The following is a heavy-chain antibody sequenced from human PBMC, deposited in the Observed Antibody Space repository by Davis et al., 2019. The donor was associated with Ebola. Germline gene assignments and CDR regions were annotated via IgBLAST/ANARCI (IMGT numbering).Heavy chain of an antibody. D-gene: IGHD4-17*01. CDR3: TNTVTTVDY. V-gene: IGHV3-73*01. J-gene: IGHJ4*02. CDR2: IRSKANSYAT. CDR1: GFTFSGSA. Sequence: GGSLRLSCAASGFTFSGSAMHWVRQASGKGLEWVGRIRSKANSYATAYAASVKGRFTISRDDSKSTAYLQMNSLKTEDTAVYYCTNTVTTVDYWGQGTLVTVSS.